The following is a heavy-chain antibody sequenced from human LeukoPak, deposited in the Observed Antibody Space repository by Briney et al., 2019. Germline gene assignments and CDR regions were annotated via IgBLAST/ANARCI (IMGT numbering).Heavy chain of an antibody. CDR3: ARVRYQTADY. CDR1: GFTFSSYE. V-gene: IGHV3-48*03. CDR2: ISSSGTTI. Sequence: GGSLRLSCAASGFTFSSYEMNWVRPAPGKGLEWVSYISSSGTTIHYADSVKGRFTISRDNAENSVYLQMNSLRVEDTAVYYCARVRYQTADYWGQGTLVTVSS. D-gene: IGHD3-16*02. J-gene: IGHJ4*02.